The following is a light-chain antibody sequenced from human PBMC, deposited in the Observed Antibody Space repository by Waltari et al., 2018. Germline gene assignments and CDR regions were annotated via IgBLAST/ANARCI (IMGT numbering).Light chain of an antibody. J-gene: IGLJ3*02. V-gene: IGLV2-14*03. Sequence: QSITISCTAPFRADRDYNYISWYQQHPGKAPKLLFFDVAHRPSGVSHRFSASQSGDTASLSISGLRPEDEATYYCTSYTLLTFTWQFGGGTKLTV. CDR1: FRADRDYNY. CDR3: TSYTLLTFTWQ. CDR2: DVA.